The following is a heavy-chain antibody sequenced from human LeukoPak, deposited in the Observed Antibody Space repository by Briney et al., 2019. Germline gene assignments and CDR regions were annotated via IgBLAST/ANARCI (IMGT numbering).Heavy chain of an antibody. CDR3: ARGRGIAVALWWFDP. Sequence: PSETLSLXCTVSGGSISSYYWSWIRQPAGKGLEWIGRIYTSGSTNYNPSLKSRVTMSVDTSKNQFSLKLSSVTAADTAVYYCARGRGIAVALWWFDPWGQGTLVTVSS. CDR1: GGSISSYY. CDR2: IYTSGST. V-gene: IGHV4-4*07. D-gene: IGHD6-19*01. J-gene: IGHJ5*02.